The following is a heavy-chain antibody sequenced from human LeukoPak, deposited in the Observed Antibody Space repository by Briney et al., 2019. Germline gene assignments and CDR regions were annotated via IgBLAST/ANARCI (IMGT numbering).Heavy chain of an antibody. V-gene: IGHV1-2*02. CDR3: ACGLWVTAIEEGPIGNNDY. Sequence: GASVKVSCKASGYTFTGYYIYWVRQAPGQGLEWMGWINPNSGVTNYAQKFQGRVTMTRDTSISTAYLELSRLRSDDTAVYYCACGLWVTAIEEGPIGNNDYWGQGTLVTVSS. CDR1: GYTFTGYY. J-gene: IGHJ4*02. D-gene: IGHD2-21*02. CDR2: INPNSGVT.